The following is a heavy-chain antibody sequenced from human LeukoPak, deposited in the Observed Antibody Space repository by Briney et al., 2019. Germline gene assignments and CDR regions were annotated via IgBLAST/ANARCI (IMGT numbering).Heavy chain of an antibody. CDR1: GFTFDDYA. CDR3: AKEAGSSDYFDY. CDR2: ISWNSGSI. D-gene: IGHD6-6*01. V-gene: IGHV3-9*03. Sequence: GGSLRLSCAASGFTFDDYALHWVRQAPGKGLEWVSGISWNSGSIGYADSVKGRFTISRDNAKNSLYLQMNSLRAEDMALYYCAKEAGSSDYFDYWGQGTLVTVSS. J-gene: IGHJ4*02.